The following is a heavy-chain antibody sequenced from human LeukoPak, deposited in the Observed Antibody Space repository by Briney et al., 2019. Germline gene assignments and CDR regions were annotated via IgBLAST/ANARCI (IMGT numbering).Heavy chain of an antibody. CDR1: GYTFTGYY. J-gene: IGHJ4*02. D-gene: IGHD2-2*03. V-gene: IGHV1-2*02. CDR3: ASGYCSSTSCSAFDY. CDR2: INPNSGGT. Sequence: ASVKVSCKASGYTFTGYYMHWVRQAPGQGLEWMGWINPNSGGTNYAQKFQGRATMTRDTSISTAYMELSRLRSDDTAVYYCASGYCSSTSCSAFDYWGQGTLVTVSS.